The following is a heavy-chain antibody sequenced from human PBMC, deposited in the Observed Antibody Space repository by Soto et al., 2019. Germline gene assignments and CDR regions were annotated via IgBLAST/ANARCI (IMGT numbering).Heavy chain of an antibody. J-gene: IGHJ5*02. CDR3: AREERKGIISWFDP. CDR1: GYSITSGYY. V-gene: IGHV4-38-2*02. D-gene: IGHD2-21*01. CDR2: IHHTGIT. Sequence: SETLSLTCAVSGYSITSGYYWGWIRQPPGKGLEWMGTIHHTGITHLNPSLKSRLTMAVDTSKNEFSLKLTSVSAADTAVYFCAREERKGIISWFDPWGQGTPVTVSS.